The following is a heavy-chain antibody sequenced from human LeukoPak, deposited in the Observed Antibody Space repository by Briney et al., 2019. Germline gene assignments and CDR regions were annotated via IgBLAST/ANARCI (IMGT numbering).Heavy chain of an antibody. Sequence: ASVKVSCKASGYTFTGYYMHWVRQAPGQGLEWMGWINPNSGGTNYAQKFQGRVTMTRDTSISTAYMELSRLRSDDTAVYYCARQPTYYYDSSGYYYPRYFDYWGQGTLVTVSS. CDR1: GYTFTGYY. V-gene: IGHV1-2*02. D-gene: IGHD3-22*01. J-gene: IGHJ4*02. CDR2: INPNSGGT. CDR3: ARQPTYYYDSSGYYYPRYFDY.